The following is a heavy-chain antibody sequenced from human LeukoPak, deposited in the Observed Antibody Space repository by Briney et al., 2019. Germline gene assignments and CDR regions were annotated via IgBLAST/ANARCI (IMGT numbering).Heavy chain of an antibody. CDR2: IIPLFGRT. J-gene: IGHJ4*02. Sequence: SVKVSCKASGYTFTSYDINWVRQAPGQGLEWMGGIIPLFGRTNYAQKFQGRVTITADESTSTAYLELSSLRSGDTAVYYCARSILTGITVNPFEYWGQGTLVTVSS. CDR1: GYTFTSYD. CDR3: ARSILTGITVNPFEY. V-gene: IGHV1-69*13. D-gene: IGHD3-9*01.